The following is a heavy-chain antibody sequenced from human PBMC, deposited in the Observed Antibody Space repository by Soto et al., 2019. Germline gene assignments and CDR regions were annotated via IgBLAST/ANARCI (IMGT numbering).Heavy chain of an antibody. J-gene: IGHJ5*02. V-gene: IGHV4-4*07. Sequence: SETLSLTCSVSGASMSSYHWSWIRQPAGKGLEWIGHIHSSGSTNYNPSLKSRVTMSVDTSKNQFSLRLMSLTAADTAVYYCARDQGVAAAGITWFDPWGQGSLVTVSS. CDR2: IHSSGST. CDR3: ARDQGVAAAGITWFDP. D-gene: IGHD6-13*01. CDR1: GASMSSYH.